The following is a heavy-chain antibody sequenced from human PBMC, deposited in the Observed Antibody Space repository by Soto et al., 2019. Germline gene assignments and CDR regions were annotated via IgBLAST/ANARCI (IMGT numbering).Heavy chain of an antibody. Sequence: QVQLVQSGAEVKKPGSSVKVSCKASGGTFSSYAISWVRQAPGQGLEWMGGIIPIFGTANYAQKFQGRVTITADKSTSTAYMELSSLRSEDTAVYDCARAIDLVATIHYFDYWGQGTLVSVSS. CDR3: ARAIDLVATIHYFDY. CDR1: GGTFSSYA. CDR2: IIPIFGTA. J-gene: IGHJ4*02. V-gene: IGHV1-69*06. D-gene: IGHD5-12*01.